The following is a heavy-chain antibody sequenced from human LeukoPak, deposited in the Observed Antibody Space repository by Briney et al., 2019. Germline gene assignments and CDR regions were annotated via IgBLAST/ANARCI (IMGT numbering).Heavy chain of an antibody. Sequence: PGGSLRLSCAASGFTFNTYAMSWVRQAPGKGREWVSAITGSGDRTYYADFVKGRFIISRDNAKNTVYLQIHSLRADDTAVYYCAKRGAGTYSYYFDNWGQGSLVTVSS. D-gene: IGHD3-10*01. J-gene: IGHJ4*02. CDR1: GFTFNTYA. V-gene: IGHV3-23*01. CDR3: AKRGAGTYSYYFDN. CDR2: ITGSGDRT.